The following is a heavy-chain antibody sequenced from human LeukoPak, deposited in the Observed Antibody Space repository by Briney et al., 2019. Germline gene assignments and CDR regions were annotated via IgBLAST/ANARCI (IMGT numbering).Heavy chain of an antibody. V-gene: IGHV4-4*07. CDR1: GASITSFY. CDR3: SRGGGYGDY. D-gene: IGHD5-12*01. J-gene: IGHJ4*02. Sequence: SETLSLTCTVSGASITSFYYNWIRQSAGKGLEWIGRIHTNGGTDYRPSLNSRVTMSVDTSKKQISLKLTSVTAADTAVYFCSRGGGYGDYWGQGILVTVSS. CDR2: IHTNGGT.